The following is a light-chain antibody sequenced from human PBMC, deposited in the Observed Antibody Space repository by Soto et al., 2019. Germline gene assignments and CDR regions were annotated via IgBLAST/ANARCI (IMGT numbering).Light chain of an antibody. V-gene: IGKV2-28*01. CDR2: LGS. Sequence: DVVMTQSPLSLPVTPGEPASISCRSSQSLLHSDGYNYLDWFLQRPGQSPQVLIYLGSNRAPGVPDRFSGSGSRTDFTLKISRVEADDVGIYYCMHAIQAPLTFGGGTKVAIK. CDR3: MHAIQAPLT. CDR1: QSLLHSDGYNY. J-gene: IGKJ4*01.